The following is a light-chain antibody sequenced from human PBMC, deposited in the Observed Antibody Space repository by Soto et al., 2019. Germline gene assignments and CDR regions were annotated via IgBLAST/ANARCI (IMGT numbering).Light chain of an antibody. CDR2: LNSDGSH. CDR3: QTWGAGVAV. V-gene: IGLV4-69*01. Sequence: QLVLTQSPSASASPGASVKLTCTLSSGHSNYAIAWHQQQPEKGPRYLMKLNSDGSHNKGDGIPDRFSGSSSGAERYLTISSLQSEDEGDYYCQTWGAGVAVFGGGTQLNVL. CDR1: SGHSNYA. J-gene: IGLJ7*01.